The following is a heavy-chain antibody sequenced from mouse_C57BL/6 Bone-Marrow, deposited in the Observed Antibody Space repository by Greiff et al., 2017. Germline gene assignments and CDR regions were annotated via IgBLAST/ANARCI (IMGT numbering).Heavy chain of an antibody. CDR3: ARERVTTVVEGYFDV. J-gene: IGHJ1*03. D-gene: IGHD1-1*01. Sequence: VQLQQSGPELVKPGASVKISCKASGYTFTDYYMTWVKQSHGKSLEWIGDINPNNGGTSYNQKFKGKATLTVAKSSSTAYMELRSLTSEDSAVDYCARERVTTVVEGYFDVWGTGTTVTVSS. V-gene: IGHV1-26*01. CDR1: GYTFTDYY. CDR2: INPNNGGT.